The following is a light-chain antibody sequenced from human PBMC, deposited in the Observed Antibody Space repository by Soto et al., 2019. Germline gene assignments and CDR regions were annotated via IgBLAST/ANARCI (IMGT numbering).Light chain of an antibody. Sequence: EIVWTQSPATLSFSPGDRATLSCRASQRVSSSYLAWYQQKPGQAPRLLSYGASSRATGIPARFSGSGSGTDFTLTISRLEPEDFAVYYCQQYGSSPRLTFGGGTQVEIK. CDR3: QQYGSSPRLT. J-gene: IGKJ4*01. CDR1: QRVSSSY. CDR2: GAS. V-gene: IGKV3-20*01.